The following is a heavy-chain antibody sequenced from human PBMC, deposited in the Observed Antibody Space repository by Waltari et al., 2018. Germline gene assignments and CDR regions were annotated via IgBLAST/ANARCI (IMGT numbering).Heavy chain of an antibody. J-gene: IGHJ4*02. CDR1: GFTFDDYA. D-gene: IGHD6-6*01. CDR2: ISWNSGSI. Sequence: EVQLVESGGGLVQPGRSLRLSCAASGFTFDDYAMHWVRQAPGKGLEWVSGISWNSGSIGYAESVKGRFTSSRDNAKNSLYLQRNSLRAEDTALYYCAKGKYSSSFDYWGQGTLVTVSS. CDR3: AKGKYSSSFDY. V-gene: IGHV3-9*01.